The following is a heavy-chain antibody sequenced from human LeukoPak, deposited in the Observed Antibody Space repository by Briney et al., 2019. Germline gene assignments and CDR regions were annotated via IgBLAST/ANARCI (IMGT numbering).Heavy chain of an antibody. J-gene: IGHJ6*02. V-gene: IGHV3-11*01. Sequence: GGSLRLSCAASGFTFSSYAMSWIRQAPGKGLEWVSYISSSGSTIYYADSVKGRFTISRDNAKNSLYLQMNSLRAEDTAVYYCARGWNPFWSGYYSRYYYYGMDVWGQGTTVTVSS. CDR3: ARGWNPFWSGYYSRYYYYGMDV. CDR1: GFTFSSYA. CDR2: ISSSGSTI. D-gene: IGHD3-3*01.